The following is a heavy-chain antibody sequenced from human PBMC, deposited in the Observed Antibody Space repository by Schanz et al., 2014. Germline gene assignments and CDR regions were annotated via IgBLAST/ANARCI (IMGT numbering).Heavy chain of an antibody. CDR2: IFTGGSS. CDR3: ARVSRGGVFDF. Sequence: QVQLRESGPRLVKPSETLSLNCTVSGDSMKSHYWTWIRQPAGQGLEWVGRIFTGGSSDYNRSFKSRITMSIDTSKKFLSLNLNSVTAADTAFYFCARVSRGGVFDFWGPGIPVTVSS. CDR1: GDSMKSHY. V-gene: IGHV4-4*07. D-gene: IGHD3-3*01. J-gene: IGHJ4*02.